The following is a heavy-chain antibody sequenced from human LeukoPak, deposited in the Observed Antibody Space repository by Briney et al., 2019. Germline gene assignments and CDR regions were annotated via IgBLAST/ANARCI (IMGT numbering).Heavy chain of an antibody. D-gene: IGHD2-2*02. V-gene: IGHV3-33*06. CDR2: IWYDGSNK. J-gene: IGHJ5*02. CDR3: AKVGYCSSTSCYTGEGEFDP. Sequence: GGSLRLSCAASGFTFSSYGTHWVRQAPGKGLEWVAVIWYDGSNKYYADSVKGRFTISRDNSKNTLYLQMNSLRAEDTAVYYCAKVGYCSSTSCYTGEGEFDPWGQGTLVTVSS. CDR1: GFTFSSYG.